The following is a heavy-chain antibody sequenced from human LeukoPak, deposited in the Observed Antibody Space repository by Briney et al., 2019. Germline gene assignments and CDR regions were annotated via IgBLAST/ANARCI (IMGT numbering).Heavy chain of an antibody. CDR2: ISGSGGST. CDR3: AKDLYYYGSGSQGNWFDP. D-gene: IGHD3-10*01. J-gene: IGHJ5*02. CDR1: GFTFSSYA. V-gene: IGHV3-23*01. Sequence: GGSLRLSCAASGFTFSSYAMSWVRQAPGKGLEWVSAISGSGGSTYYADSVKGRFTISRDNSKNTLYLQMNSLRAEDTAVYYCAKDLYYYGSGSQGNWFDPWGQGTLVTVSS.